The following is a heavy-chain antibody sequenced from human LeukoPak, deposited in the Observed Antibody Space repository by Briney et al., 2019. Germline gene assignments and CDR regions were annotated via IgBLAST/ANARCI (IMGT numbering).Heavy chain of an antibody. CDR2: ISWNSGSI. CDR1: GFTFSSYG. D-gene: IGHD6-19*01. V-gene: IGHV3-9*01. J-gene: IGHJ4*02. Sequence: GGSLRLSCAASGFTFSSYGMHWVRQAPGKGLEWVSGISWNSGSIGYADSVKGRFTISRDNAKNSLYLQMNSLRAEDTALYYCAKDPQTGYSSGWFRDWGQGTLVTVSS. CDR3: AKDPQTGYSSGWFRD.